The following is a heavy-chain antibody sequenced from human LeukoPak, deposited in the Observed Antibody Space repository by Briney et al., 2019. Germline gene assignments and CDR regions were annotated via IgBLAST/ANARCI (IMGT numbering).Heavy chain of an antibody. CDR2: ISAYNGNT. J-gene: IGHJ4*02. Sequence: ASVKVSCKASGYTFTSYGISWVRQAPGQGLEWMGWISAYNGNTNYAQKLQGRVTMTTDTSTSTTYMELRSLRSDDTAVYYCARAPPEYCSSTSCSYYFDYWGQGTLVTVSS. D-gene: IGHD2-2*01. CDR3: ARAPPEYCSSTSCSYYFDY. V-gene: IGHV1-18*01. CDR1: GYTFTSYG.